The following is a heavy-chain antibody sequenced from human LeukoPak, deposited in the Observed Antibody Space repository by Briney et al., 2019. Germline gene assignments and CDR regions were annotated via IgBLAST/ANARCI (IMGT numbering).Heavy chain of an antibody. J-gene: IGHJ4*02. CDR2: IRSKPYGGTT. CDR1: GFTFGDYA. V-gene: IGHV3-49*04. Sequence: GRSLRLSCTASGFTFGDYAMSWVRQAPGKGLEWVGFIRSKPYGGTTGYAASVKGRFTISRDDSKSIAYLQMNSLKTEDTAVYYCTREASYYYDNSGYTPFDHWGQGTLVTVSS. CDR3: TREASYYYDNSGYTPFDH. D-gene: IGHD3-22*01.